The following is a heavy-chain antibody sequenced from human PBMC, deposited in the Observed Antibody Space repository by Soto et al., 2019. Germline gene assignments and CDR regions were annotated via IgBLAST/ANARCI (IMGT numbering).Heavy chain of an antibody. Sequence: GSLRLSCAASGFTFSGSAMHWVRQASGKGLEWVGRIRSKANSYATAYAASVKGRFTISRDDSKNTAYLQMNSLKTEDTAVYYCGMTSYSSGWYEIDYWAQGTLVTVSS. D-gene: IGHD6-19*01. V-gene: IGHV3-73*01. J-gene: IGHJ4*02. CDR3: GMTSYSSGWYEIDY. CDR1: GFTFSGSA. CDR2: IRSKANSYAT.